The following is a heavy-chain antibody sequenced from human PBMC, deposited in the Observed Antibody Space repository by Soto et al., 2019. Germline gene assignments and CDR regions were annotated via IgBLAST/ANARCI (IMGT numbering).Heavy chain of an antibody. V-gene: IGHV1-2*02. CDR3: ARGFYGSDYYGMDV. D-gene: IGHD3-10*01. J-gene: IGHJ6*02. Sequence: GASVKVSCKXSGYTFTGYYIHWVRQAPGQGLEWMAWINPNSGGTKFAQKFQDRISVTRDTSISTAYLELTSLTSDDTAVYYCARGFYGSDYYGMDVWGQGTTVTVSS. CDR2: INPNSGGT. CDR1: GYTFTGYY.